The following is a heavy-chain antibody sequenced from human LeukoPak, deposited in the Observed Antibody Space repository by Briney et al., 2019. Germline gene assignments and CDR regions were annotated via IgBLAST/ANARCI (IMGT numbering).Heavy chain of an antibody. CDR1: GYTLTELS. CDR3: ATGYLLRGYYFDY. Sequence: ASVEVSCKVSGYTLTELSMHWVRQAPGKGLEWMGGFDPEDGETIYAQKFQGRVTMTEDTSTDTAYMELSSLRSEDTAVYYCATGYLLRGYYFDYWGQGTLVTVSS. V-gene: IGHV1-24*01. CDR2: FDPEDGET. J-gene: IGHJ4*02. D-gene: IGHD2-2*01.